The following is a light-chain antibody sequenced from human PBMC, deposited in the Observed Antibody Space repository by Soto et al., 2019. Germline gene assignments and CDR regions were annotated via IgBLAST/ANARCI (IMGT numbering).Light chain of an antibody. J-gene: IGKJ4*01. CDR1: QSVSNY. V-gene: IGKV3-11*01. CDR2: DAS. CDR3: QQRSDWPLT. Sequence: EIVLTQSPATLSLSPGERATLSCRASQSVSNYLAWYQQRPGQAPRLLIYDASNRATGIPARFSGSGYGTDFTLTISSLGPEDVAVYYCQQRSDWPLTFGGGTKVEIK.